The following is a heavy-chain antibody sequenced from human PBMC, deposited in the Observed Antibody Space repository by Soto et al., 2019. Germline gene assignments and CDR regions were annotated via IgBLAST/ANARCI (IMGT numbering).Heavy chain of an antibody. CDR1: GFTFSSYA. J-gene: IGHJ4*02. CDR3: AKASGWFGEFDY. Sequence: EVQLLESGGGLVQPGGSLRLSCAASGFTFSSYALSWVRQAPGKGLEWVSAISGSGGSTYYADSVKGRFTISRDNSKNTLYLQMNSLRAEDTAVYYCAKASGWFGEFDYWGQGTLVTVSS. D-gene: IGHD3-10*01. CDR2: ISGSGGST. V-gene: IGHV3-23*01.